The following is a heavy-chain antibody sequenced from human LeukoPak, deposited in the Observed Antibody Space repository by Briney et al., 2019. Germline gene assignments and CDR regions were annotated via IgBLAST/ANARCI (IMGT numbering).Heavy chain of an antibody. CDR3: AKRYYDFWSGYYRRAENHFDY. J-gene: IGHJ4*02. Sequence: GGSLRLSCAASGFTFSSFAMSWVRQAPGKGLEWVSAISGSGGSTYYADSVKGRFTISRDNSKTTLYLQMNSLRAEDTAIYYCAKRYYDFWSGYYRRAENHFDYWGQGTLVTVSS. D-gene: IGHD3-3*01. CDR1: GFTFSSFA. V-gene: IGHV3-23*01. CDR2: ISGSGGST.